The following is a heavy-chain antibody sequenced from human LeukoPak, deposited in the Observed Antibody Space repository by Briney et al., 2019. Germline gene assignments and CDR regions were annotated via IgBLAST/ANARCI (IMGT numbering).Heavy chain of an antibody. CDR1: GGSISSSTYY. J-gene: IGHJ4*02. V-gene: IGHV4-39*01. Sequence: PSETLSLTCTVSGGSISSSTYYWGWIRQPPGKGLEWIGSIYSGGITYCNPSLKSRVTIFADTSKNQVSLQLSSVTAADTAVYYCAGRPAGYWGQGTLVTVSS. CDR2: IYSGGIT. CDR3: AGRPAGY.